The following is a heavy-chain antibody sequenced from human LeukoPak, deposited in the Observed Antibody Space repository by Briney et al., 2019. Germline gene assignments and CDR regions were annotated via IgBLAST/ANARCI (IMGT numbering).Heavy chain of an antibody. CDR3: ARDYRRASGTYDY. Sequence: GGSLRLSCAASGFTFSTYSMTWVRQAPGKGLEWVSSISSSSTYIDYADSVKGRFTVSRDKSKNSLYLQMNRLRAEGTAVYYCARDYRRASGTYDYWGQGTLVTVSS. J-gene: IGHJ4*02. D-gene: IGHD1-26*01. CDR1: GFTFSTYS. V-gene: IGHV3-21*01. CDR2: ISSSSTYI.